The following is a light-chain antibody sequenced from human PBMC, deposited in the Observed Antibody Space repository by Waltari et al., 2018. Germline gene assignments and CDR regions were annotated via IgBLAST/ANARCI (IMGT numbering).Light chain of an antibody. CDR3: SSYLGYRADWV. J-gene: IGLJ3*02. CDR2: GVS. V-gene: IGLV2-14*01. Sequence: QSALTQPASVSGSPGQSITISCTETSSDIGYYNFVSWYQQHPGTAPKLMIYGVSQRPSGGSKRFTGSKSGHPASLTILGPPAEGEADYFCSSYLGYRADWVFGGGTKLTVL. CDR1: SSDIGYYNF.